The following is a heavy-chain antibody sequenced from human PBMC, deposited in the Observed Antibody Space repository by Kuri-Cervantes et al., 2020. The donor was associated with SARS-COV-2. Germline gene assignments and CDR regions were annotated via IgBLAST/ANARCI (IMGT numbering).Heavy chain of an antibody. V-gene: IGHV1-69*06. D-gene: IGHD6-6*01. CDR1: GGTFSSYA. CDR2: IIPIFGTA. J-gene: IGHJ6*02. CDR3: ARTNQGWYSSSSGYYYYYGMDV. Sequence: SVKVSCKASGGTFSSYAISWVRQAPGQGLEWMGGIIPIFGTANYAQKFQGRVTITADKSTSTAFMELSSLRSEDTAVYYCARTNQGWYSSSSGYYYYYGMDVWGQGTTVTGSS.